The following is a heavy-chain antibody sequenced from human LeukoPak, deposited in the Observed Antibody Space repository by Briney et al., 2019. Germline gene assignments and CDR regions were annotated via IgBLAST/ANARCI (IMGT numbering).Heavy chain of an antibody. CDR2: IYTSGST. J-gene: IGHJ6*02. D-gene: IGHD6-13*01. Sequence: PSETLSLTCTVSGGSISSYYWSWIRQPAGKGLEWIGRIYTSGSTNYNPSLKSRVTISVDTSKNQFSLKLSSVTAADTAVYYCARERSQLVPFYYYYGMDVWGQGTTVTVSS. CDR3: ARERSQLVPFYYYYGMDV. V-gene: IGHV4-4*07. CDR1: GGSISSYY.